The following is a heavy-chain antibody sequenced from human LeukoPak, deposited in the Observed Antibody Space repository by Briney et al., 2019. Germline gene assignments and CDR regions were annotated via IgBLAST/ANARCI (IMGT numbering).Heavy chain of an antibody. V-gene: IGHV3-30-3*01. J-gene: IGHJ4*02. CDR2: ISYDGSNK. CDR1: GFTFSSYA. Sequence: GGSLRLSCAASGFTFSSYAMHWVRQAPGKGLEWVAVISYDGSNKYYADSVKGRFTISRDNSKNTLYLQMNSLRAEDTAVYYCAKDRERGVVPAAIFFYWGQGTLVTVSS. CDR3: AKDRERGVVPAAIFFY. D-gene: IGHD2-2*01.